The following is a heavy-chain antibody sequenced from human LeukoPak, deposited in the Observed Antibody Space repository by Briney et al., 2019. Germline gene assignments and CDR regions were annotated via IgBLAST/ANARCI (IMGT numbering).Heavy chain of an antibody. CDR1: GGSISSYY. CDR3: ARGDEGGDAFDI. CDR2: IYYSGST. V-gene: IGHV4-59*01. J-gene: IGHJ3*02. D-gene: IGHD1-26*01. Sequence: SETLSLTCTASGGSISSYYWSWIRQPPGKGLEWIGYIYYSGSTNYNPSLKSRVTISVDTSKNQFSLKLSSVTAADTAVYYCARGDEGGDAFDIWGQGTMVTVSS.